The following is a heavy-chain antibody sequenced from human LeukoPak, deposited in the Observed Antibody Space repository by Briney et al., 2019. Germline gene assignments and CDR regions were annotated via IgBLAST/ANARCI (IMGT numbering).Heavy chain of an antibody. CDR3: AKDRYGRLLRDDAFDI. CDR2: IYSGGST. J-gene: IGHJ3*02. CDR1: GFTVSSNY. D-gene: IGHD3-22*01. Sequence: PGGSLRLSCAASGFTVSSNYMSWVRQAPGKGLEWVSVIYSGGSTYYADSVKGRFTISRDNSRNTLYLQMNSLRAEDTAVYYCAKDRYGRLLRDDAFDIWGQGTMVTVSS. V-gene: IGHV3-53*01.